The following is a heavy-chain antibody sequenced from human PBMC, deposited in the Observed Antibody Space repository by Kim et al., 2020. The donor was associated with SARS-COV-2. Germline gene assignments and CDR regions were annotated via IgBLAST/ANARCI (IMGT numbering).Heavy chain of an antibody. CDR1: GGSISSYY. J-gene: IGHJ3*02. CDR2: IYYSGST. CDR3: ARGRRKRITIFGVVDAFDI. V-gene: IGHV4-59*01. Sequence: SETLSLTCTVSGGSISSYYWSWIRQPPGKGLEWIGYIYYSGSTNYNPSLKSRVTISVDTSKKQFSLKLSSVTAADTAVYHCARGRRKRITIFGVVDAFDIWGQGTMVTVSS. D-gene: IGHD3-3*01.